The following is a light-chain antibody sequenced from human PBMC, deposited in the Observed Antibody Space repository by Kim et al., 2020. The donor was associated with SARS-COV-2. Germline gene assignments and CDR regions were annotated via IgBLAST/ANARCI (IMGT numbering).Light chain of an antibody. Sequence: SSELTQDPAVSVALGQTVRITCQGDSLRSYYASWYQQKPEQAPVLVIYGKNNRPSGIPDRFSGSSSGNTASLTITGAQAEDEADYYCNSRDSSGNPPYVF. V-gene: IGLV3-19*01. J-gene: IGLJ1*01. CDR3: NSRDSSGNPPYV. CDR1: SLRSYY. CDR2: GKN.